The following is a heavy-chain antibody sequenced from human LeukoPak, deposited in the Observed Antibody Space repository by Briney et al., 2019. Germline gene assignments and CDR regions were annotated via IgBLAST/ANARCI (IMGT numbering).Heavy chain of an antibody. Sequence: SVKVSCKASGFTFTSSAMQWVRQARGQRVEGRGWIVVGSGNTNYAQKFQERVTITRDMSTSTAYMELSSLRSEDTAVYYCAAGGNTRDDAFDIWGQGTMVTVSS. J-gene: IGHJ3*02. CDR3: AAGGNTRDDAFDI. CDR2: IVVGSGNT. D-gene: IGHD4-23*01. V-gene: IGHV1-58*02. CDR1: GFTFTSSA.